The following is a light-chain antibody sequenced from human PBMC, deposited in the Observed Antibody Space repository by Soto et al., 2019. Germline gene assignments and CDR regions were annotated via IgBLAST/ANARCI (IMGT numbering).Light chain of an antibody. V-gene: IGKV1-39*01. Sequence: DIPMTQSPASLSASIGDTVTIACRASQNIDIYLNWYQHKPGTVPKLLIYAASGLQTGVPSRFSGSGSGTDFSLTISSLQPEDVATYYCQQSRTTPWTFGQGTKVDIK. J-gene: IGKJ1*01. CDR2: AAS. CDR3: QQSRTTPWT. CDR1: QNIDIY.